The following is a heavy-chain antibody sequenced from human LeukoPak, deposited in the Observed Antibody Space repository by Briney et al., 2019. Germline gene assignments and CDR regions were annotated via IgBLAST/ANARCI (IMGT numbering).Heavy chain of an antibody. D-gene: IGHD3-22*01. Sequence: SETLSLTCAVYGESFSDYFWSWIRQHSGRGLEWIGYIYDSGSTYYNPSLKSRVTISVDTSKNHFSLKLSSVTAADTAVYYCARVTMIVVVIDYWGQGTLVTVSS. CDR2: IYDSGST. CDR1: GESFSDYF. J-gene: IGHJ4*02. CDR3: ARVTMIVVVIDY. V-gene: IGHV4-31*11.